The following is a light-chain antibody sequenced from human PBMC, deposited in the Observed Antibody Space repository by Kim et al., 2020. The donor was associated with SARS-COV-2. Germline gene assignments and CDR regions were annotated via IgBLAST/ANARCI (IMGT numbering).Light chain of an antibody. CDR1: QSVSGTY. J-gene: IGKJ1*01. CDR3: QHYGSSPWT. Sequence: EIVLTQSPGTLCLSPGERATLSCRASQSVSGTYLAWYQQKPGQAPRLLIYGASSRATGIPDRFSGSGSGTDFTLTISRLEPEDFAVYYCQHYGSSPWTFGQGTKVDIK. V-gene: IGKV3-20*01. CDR2: GAS.